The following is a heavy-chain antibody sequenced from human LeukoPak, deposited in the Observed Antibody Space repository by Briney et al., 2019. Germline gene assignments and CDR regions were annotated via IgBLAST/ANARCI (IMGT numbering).Heavy chain of an antibody. CDR3: ARIYRSTSGYCFDH. Sequence: PGGSLRLSCAASGFIYSNYWMSWVRQAPGKGLEWVANIKQDGSEKYYVDSLKGRFTISRDNANNSLSLQMNSLRAEDTSVYYCARIYRSTSGYCFDHWGQGTLVTASS. D-gene: IGHD6-6*01. CDR2: IKQDGSEK. J-gene: IGHJ4*02. V-gene: IGHV3-7*01. CDR1: GFIYSNYW.